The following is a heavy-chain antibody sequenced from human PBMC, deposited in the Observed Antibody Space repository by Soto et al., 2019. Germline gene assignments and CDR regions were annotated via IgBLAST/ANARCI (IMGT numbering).Heavy chain of an antibody. D-gene: IGHD3-9*01. V-gene: IGHV1-3*01. CDR2: INAGNGNT. Sequence: QVQLVQSGAEVKKPGASVKVSCKASGYTFTTYAIHWVRQAPGQSLEYMGWINAGNGNTKYSQSLEGRVTITRDTSASVVYREVTSLRTEDTAVYYCASEHDFLTGDSFDFWGQGTLVTVSS. CDR1: GYTFTTYA. J-gene: IGHJ4*02. CDR3: ASEHDFLTGDSFDF.